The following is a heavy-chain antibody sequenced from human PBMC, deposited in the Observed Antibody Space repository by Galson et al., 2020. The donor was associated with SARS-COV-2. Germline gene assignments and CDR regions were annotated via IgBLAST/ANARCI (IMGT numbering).Heavy chain of an antibody. Sequence: GESLKISCAASGFTFSSYGMHWVRQAPGKGLEWVAVIWYDGSNKYYADSVKGRFTISRDNSKNTLYLQMNSLRAEDTAVYYCAAEYYYGSGSHYWGQGTLVTVSS. J-gene: IGHJ4*02. CDR3: AAEYYYGSGSHY. CDR1: GFTFSSYG. D-gene: IGHD3-10*01. CDR2: IWYDGSNK. V-gene: IGHV3-33*01.